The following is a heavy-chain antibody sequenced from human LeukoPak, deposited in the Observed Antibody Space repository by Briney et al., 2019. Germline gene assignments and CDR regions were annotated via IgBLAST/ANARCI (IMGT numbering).Heavy chain of an antibody. CDR1: GFTFSSYA. Sequence: PGGSLRLSCAASGFTFSSYAMSWVRQPPAKGLEWVSAISGSGGSTYYAASVKGGFTISRDNSKNTLYLQMNGLRAKDTAVYYCANDCSSTSCYGAFDIWSQGTMVTVSS. D-gene: IGHD2-2*01. J-gene: IGHJ3*02. V-gene: IGHV3-23*01. CDR3: ANDCSSTSCYGAFDI. CDR2: ISGSGGST.